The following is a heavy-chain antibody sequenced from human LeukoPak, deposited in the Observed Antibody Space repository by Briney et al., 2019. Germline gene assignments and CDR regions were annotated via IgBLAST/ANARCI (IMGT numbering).Heavy chain of an antibody. CDR2: INSDGSSR. CDR3: TRPRDGYNSFDF. Sequence: GGSRRLSWAAAGFTVSSTWMHWVRQDPGKGVLWVSRINSDGSSRSYADSVKGRFTISRDNAKNTLYLQMDSLRAEDTAVYYCTRPRDGYNSFDFWGQGTLVTVSS. CDR1: GFTVSSTW. J-gene: IGHJ4*02. D-gene: IGHD5-24*01. V-gene: IGHV3-74*01.